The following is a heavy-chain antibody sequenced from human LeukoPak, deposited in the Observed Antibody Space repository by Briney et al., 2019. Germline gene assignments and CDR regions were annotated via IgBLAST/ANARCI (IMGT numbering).Heavy chain of an antibody. CDR3: ASVLVATRGMGMDV. Sequence: SGGSLRLSCAASGFTFSSYGMHWVRQAPGKGLEWVAVISYDGSNKYYADSVKGRFTISRDNSKNTLYLQMNSLRAEDTAVYYCASVLVATRGMGMDVWGQGTTVTVSS. CDR1: GFTFSSYG. CDR2: ISYDGSNK. D-gene: IGHD5-12*01. V-gene: IGHV3-30*03. J-gene: IGHJ6*02.